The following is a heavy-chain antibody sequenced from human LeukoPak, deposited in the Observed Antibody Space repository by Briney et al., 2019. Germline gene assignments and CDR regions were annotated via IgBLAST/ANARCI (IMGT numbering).Heavy chain of an antibody. V-gene: IGHV4-38-2*01. CDR2: IYHSGST. J-gene: IGHJ6*03. D-gene: IGHD6-6*01. CDR1: GYSVSSGYY. CDR3: ARVQYSSSSGYGYYYYYYMDV. Sequence: SETLSLTGAVSGYSVSSGYYWGWIRQPPGKGLEWIGSIYHSGSTYYNPSLKSRVTISVDTSKNQFSLKLSSVTAADTAVYYCARVQYSSSSGYGYYYYYYMDVWGKGTTVTVSS.